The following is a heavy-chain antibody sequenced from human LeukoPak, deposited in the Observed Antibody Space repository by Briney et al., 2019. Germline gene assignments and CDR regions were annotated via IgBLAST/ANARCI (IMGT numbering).Heavy chain of an antibody. V-gene: IGHV4-34*01. Sequence: SETLSLTCAVFGGPFSDYYWSWIRRPPGKGLEWLGEINHSGSANYMPSLKSRVSIPVDTSKNQFSLRLSSVTAADTAFYYCARGRFGGHSYYYMDVWGKGTAVTVS. CDR2: INHSGSA. CDR3: ARGRFGGHSYYYMDV. CDR1: GGPFSDYY. D-gene: IGHD3-3*01. J-gene: IGHJ6*03.